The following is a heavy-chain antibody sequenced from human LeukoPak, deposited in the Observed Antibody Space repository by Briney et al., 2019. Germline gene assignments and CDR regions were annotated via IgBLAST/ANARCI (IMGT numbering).Heavy chain of an antibody. CDR1: GFTFDDYG. V-gene: IGHV3-9*03. CDR3: AKGLYYYYYMDV. Sequence: GGSLRLSCAASGFTFDDYGMSWVRQAPGKGLELVSGISWNSGSIGYADSVKGRFTISRDNAKNSLYLQMNSLRAEDMALYYCAKGLYYYYYMDVWGKGTTVTVSS. J-gene: IGHJ6*03. CDR2: ISWNSGSI.